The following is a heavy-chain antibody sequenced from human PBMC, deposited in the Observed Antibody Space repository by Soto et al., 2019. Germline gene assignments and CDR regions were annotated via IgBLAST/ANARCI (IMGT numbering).Heavy chain of an antibody. CDR1: GGTFSSYA. CDR2: IIPIFGTA. J-gene: IGHJ6*02. CDR3: ASIGYSTYEGKIYYYGMDV. D-gene: IGHD4-4*01. V-gene: IGHV1-69*13. Sequence: GASVKVSCKASGGTFSSYAISSLRQAPGQGLEWMGGIIPIFGTANYAQKFQGRVTITADESTSTAYMELSSLRSEDTAVYYCASIGYSTYEGKIYYYGMDVWGQGTTVTVSS.